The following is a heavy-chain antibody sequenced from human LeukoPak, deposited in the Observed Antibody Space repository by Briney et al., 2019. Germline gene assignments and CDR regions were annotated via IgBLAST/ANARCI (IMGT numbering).Heavy chain of an antibody. CDR2: IYGGGST. V-gene: IGHV3-53*04. CDR3: ARAYDSSGYWPEYFHH. J-gene: IGHJ1*01. D-gene: IGHD3-22*01. Sequence: PGGPLRLSCAASGFAVSNNYMSWVRQAPGKGLEWVSIIYGGGSTYYADSVNGRFTISRHNSQNTLFLQMNSLRTEDTAVYYCARAYDSSGYWPEYFHHWGQGTLVTVSS. CDR1: GFAVSNNY.